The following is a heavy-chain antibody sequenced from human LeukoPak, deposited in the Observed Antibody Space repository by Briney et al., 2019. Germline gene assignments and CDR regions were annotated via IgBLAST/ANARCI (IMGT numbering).Heavy chain of an antibody. CDR2: ISYDGNTI. CDR1: EFTFSNYA. Sequence: GGSLRLSCAASEFTFSNYALHWVRQAPGKGLQWVAVISYDGNTIHYADSVKGRFTISRDNSKNTLYLQMNSLRAEDTAVYYCARDFYSNYFGWFDPWGQGTLVTVSS. V-gene: IGHV3-30-3*01. D-gene: IGHD4-11*01. CDR3: ARDFYSNYFGWFDP. J-gene: IGHJ5*02.